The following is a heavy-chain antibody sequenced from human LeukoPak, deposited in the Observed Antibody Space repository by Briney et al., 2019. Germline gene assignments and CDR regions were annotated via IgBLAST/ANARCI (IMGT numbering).Heavy chain of an antibody. CDR2: IRYDGSDK. D-gene: IGHD4-11*01. CDR1: GFSFSDYG. V-gene: IGHV3-30*02. J-gene: IGHJ4*02. CDR3: AKDDFSNSASDY. Sequence: GGTLTLSCAASGFSFSDYGMNWVRQAPGKGLEWVTFIRYDGSDKYYADSVKGRFTVSRDNSKNTLYLHMNSLRGADTAMHYCAKDDFSNSASDYWGQGTLVTVSS.